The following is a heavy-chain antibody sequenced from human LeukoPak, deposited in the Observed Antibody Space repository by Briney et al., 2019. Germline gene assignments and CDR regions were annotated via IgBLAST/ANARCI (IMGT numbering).Heavy chain of an antibody. D-gene: IGHD1-1*01. CDR3: AGQQLERGEDH. CDR2: VLYSGTT. Sequence: SETLSLTCTISGGSINDYYWSWLRQPAGKGLEWIGYVLYSGTTNYNPSLKSRVSISLDTSKNQFSPMVNSVTAADTAVYFCAGQQLERGEDHWGQGTLVIVSS. V-gene: IGHV4-59*08. J-gene: IGHJ4*02. CDR1: GGSINDYY.